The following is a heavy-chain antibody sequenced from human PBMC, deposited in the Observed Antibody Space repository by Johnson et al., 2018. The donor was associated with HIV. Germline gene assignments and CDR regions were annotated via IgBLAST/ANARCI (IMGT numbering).Heavy chain of an antibody. CDR1: GFTVSRSY. D-gene: IGHD3-10*01. CDR3: AKDRGLWFGDDAVDI. CDR2: IYSGGST. J-gene: IGHJ3*02. Sequence: VQLVESGGGLIQPGGSLRFSCAGSGFTVSRSYMSWVRQAPGKGLEWVSVIYSGGSTYYADSVKGRCTISRDNSKNTLYLQMDSLRAEDTAVYYCAKDRGLWFGDDAVDIWGQGTMVTVSS. V-gene: IGHV3-66*03.